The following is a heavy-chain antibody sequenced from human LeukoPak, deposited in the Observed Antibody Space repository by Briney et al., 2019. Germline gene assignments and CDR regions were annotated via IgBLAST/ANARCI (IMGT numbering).Heavy chain of an antibody. D-gene: IGHD3-10*01. V-gene: IGHV3-21*01. CDR3: ARDRHTMVRGVTYMDV. J-gene: IGHJ6*03. CDR2: ISSSSSYI. CDR1: GFTGSGLNFRSDW. Sequence: GSLGLSCAGSGFTGSGLNFRSDWMSWVRQPPRKGLEWVSSISSSSSYIYYADSVKGRFTISRDNAKNSLYLQMNSLRAEDTAVYYCARDRHTMVRGVTYMDVWGKGTTVTVSS.